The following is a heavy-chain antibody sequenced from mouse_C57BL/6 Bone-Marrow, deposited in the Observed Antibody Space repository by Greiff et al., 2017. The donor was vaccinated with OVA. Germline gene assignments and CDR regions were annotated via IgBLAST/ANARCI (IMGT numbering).Heavy chain of an antibody. D-gene: IGHD2-3*01. CDR2: IRSKSNNYAT. Sequence: EVKLMESGGGLVQPKGSLKLSCAASGFSFNTYAMNWVRQAPGKGSEWVARIRSKSNNYATYYADSVKDRFTISRDDSESMLYLQMNNLKTEDTAMYYCVRDGYSFDYWGQGTTLTVSS. J-gene: IGHJ2*01. CDR1: GFSFNTYA. CDR3: VRDGYSFDY. V-gene: IGHV10-1*01.